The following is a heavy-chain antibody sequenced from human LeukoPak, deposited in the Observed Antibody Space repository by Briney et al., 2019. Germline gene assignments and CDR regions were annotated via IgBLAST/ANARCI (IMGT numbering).Heavy chain of an antibody. CDR3: ARALGYGDYDYYYYYMDV. Sequence: SETLSLTCTVSGGSISSYYWSWIRQPPGKGLEWIGYIYYSGSTNYNPSLKSRVTISVDTSKNQFSLKLSSVTAADTAVYYCARALGYGDYDYYYYYMDVWGKGTTVTVSS. CDR2: IYYSGST. V-gene: IGHV4-59*01. CDR1: GGSISSYY. J-gene: IGHJ6*03. D-gene: IGHD4-17*01.